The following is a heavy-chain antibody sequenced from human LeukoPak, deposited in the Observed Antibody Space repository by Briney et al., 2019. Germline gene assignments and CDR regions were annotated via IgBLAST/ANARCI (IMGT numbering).Heavy chain of an antibody. Sequence: GGSLRLSCAASGFTFSSYAMSWVRQAPGKGLEWVSAISGSGGKTYYADSVKGRFTISRDISKNTLYLQMNSLRAEDTAVYYCAKGRKWELPFDYWGQGTLVTVSS. CDR1: GFTFSSYA. V-gene: IGHV3-23*01. D-gene: IGHD1-26*01. J-gene: IGHJ4*02. CDR2: ISGSGGKT. CDR3: AKGRKWELPFDY.